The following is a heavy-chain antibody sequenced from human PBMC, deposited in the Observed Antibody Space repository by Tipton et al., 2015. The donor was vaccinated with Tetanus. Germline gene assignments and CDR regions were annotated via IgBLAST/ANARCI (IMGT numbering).Heavy chain of an antibody. V-gene: IGHV4-34*01. D-gene: IGHD1-1*01. Sequence: TLSLTCAVYGGSFSGYYWSWIRQPPGKGLEWIGEINHSGSTNYNPSLKSRVTISVDTSKNQFSLKLSSVTAADTAVYYCVREGNMLERYFDLWGRGTLVTVSS. CDR1: GGSFSGYY. CDR3: VREGNMLERYFDL. J-gene: IGHJ2*01. CDR2: INHSGST.